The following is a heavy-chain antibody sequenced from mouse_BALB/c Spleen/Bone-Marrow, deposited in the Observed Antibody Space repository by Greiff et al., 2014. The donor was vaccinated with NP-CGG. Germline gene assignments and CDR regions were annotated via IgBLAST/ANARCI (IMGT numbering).Heavy chain of an antibody. Sequence: DLVKPGASVKLSCKASGYTFTSYWINWIKQRPGQGLEWIGRFAPGSGNTYYNEMFKGKATLTVGTSSSTAYIQLSSLSSEDSAVYFCVRARSTVITTWYFDVWGAGTTVTVSS. V-gene: IGHV1S41*01. J-gene: IGHJ1*01. CDR3: VRARSTVITTWYFDV. D-gene: IGHD2-4*01. CDR2: FAPGSGNT. CDR1: GYTFTSYW.